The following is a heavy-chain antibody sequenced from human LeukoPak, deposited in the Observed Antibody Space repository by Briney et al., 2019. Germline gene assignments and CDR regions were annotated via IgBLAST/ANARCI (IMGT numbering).Heavy chain of an antibody. Sequence: GGSLRLSCAASGFTFSSYSMNWVRQAPGKGLEWVSAISGSGGSTYYADSVKGRFTISRDNSKNTLYLQMNSLRAEDTAVYYCATRGLEVGATQYYYYGMDVWGQGTTVTVSS. V-gene: IGHV3-23*01. CDR2: ISGSGGST. D-gene: IGHD1-26*01. CDR1: GFTFSSYS. CDR3: ATRGLEVGATQYYYYGMDV. J-gene: IGHJ6*02.